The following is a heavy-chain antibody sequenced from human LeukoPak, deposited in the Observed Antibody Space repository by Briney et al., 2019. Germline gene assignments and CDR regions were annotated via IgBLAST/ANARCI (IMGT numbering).Heavy chain of an antibody. V-gene: IGHV3-23*01. CDR2: IAGGGGST. Sequence: GGPLSLACSIYGFTLSHYAMSWFRQAPAQGLESVSTIAGGGGSTDYTDSVKGRFTISRDNSKNTLYLQMNSLGAEDTAVYYCAKGHRYCTSGNCNSAVDYWGQGTLVTVSS. J-gene: IGHJ4*02. CDR3: AKGHRYCTSGNCNSAVDY. D-gene: IGHD2-15*01. CDR1: GFTLSHYA.